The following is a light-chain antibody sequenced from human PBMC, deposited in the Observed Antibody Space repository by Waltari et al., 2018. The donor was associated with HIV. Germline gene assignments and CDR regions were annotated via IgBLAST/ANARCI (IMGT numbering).Light chain of an antibody. Sequence: QSALTQPPSASGSPGQSVTVSCTATSSDIGYLNYVSWSQQHPGKAPKLLIYDVNTRPPGVLDRFASSNSGTTASLTVSGLLAEGEADYYCAAYASNSIVIFGGGTKVTV. J-gene: IGLJ2*01. CDR1: SSDIGYLNY. V-gene: IGLV2-8*01. CDR3: AAYASNSIVI. CDR2: DVN.